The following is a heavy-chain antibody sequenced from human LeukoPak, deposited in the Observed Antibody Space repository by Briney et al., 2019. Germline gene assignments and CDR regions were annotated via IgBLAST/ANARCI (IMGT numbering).Heavy chain of an antibody. CDR3: AREKGPLWFRELLKVDYFDY. V-gene: IGHV3-48*03. CDR2: FSSVGSTI. Sequence: GGSLRLSCAASGFTFSSYEMNWVRQAPGKGLEWVSYFSSVGSTIYYADSVKGRFTISRDNAKNSLYLQMNSLRAEDTAVYYCAREKGPLWFRELLKVDYFDYWGQGTLVTVSS. CDR1: GFTFSSYE. J-gene: IGHJ4*02. D-gene: IGHD3-10*01.